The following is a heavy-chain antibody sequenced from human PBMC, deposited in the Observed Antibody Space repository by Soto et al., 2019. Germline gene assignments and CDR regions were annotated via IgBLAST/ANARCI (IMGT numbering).Heavy chain of an antibody. V-gene: IGHV3-23*01. Sequence: PGGSRRLSCAASGFIFSDYAMSWVRQAPGKGLEWVSVISESGGSTHYADSVRGRFTVSRDNSKNSLSLRMDSLRDEDTAVYFCAKRSPYSTGWYSPIFDYWGQGALVTVSS. D-gene: IGHD2-15*01. CDR2: ISESGGST. J-gene: IGHJ4*02. CDR3: AKRSPYSTGWYSPIFDY. CDR1: GFIFSDYA.